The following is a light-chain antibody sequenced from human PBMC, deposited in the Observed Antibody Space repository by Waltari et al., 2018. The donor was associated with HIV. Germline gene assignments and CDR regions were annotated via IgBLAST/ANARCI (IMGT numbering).Light chain of an antibody. V-gene: IGKV3-20*01. J-gene: IGKJ5*01. CDR1: QSVSSSS. CDR2: GAS. Sequence: EIVLTQSPGTLSLSPGERVTLSCRASQSVSSSSLVWYQQKPGQAPRILIYGASSRATGIPDRFSGSGSVTDFTLTISRLDPEDFAVYYCQQYGSSVTFGQGTRLEIK. CDR3: QQYGSSVT.